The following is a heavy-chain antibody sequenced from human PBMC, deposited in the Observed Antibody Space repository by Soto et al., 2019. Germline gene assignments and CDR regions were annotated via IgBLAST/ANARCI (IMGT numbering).Heavy chain of an antibody. CDR2: IFHDGTA. D-gene: IGHD3-10*01. V-gene: IGHV4-4*02. Sequence: PSETLSLTCAVSGVSISSGNWWTWVRQTPQRGLEYIGEIFHDGTANYYPSFERRVAISVDTSKNQFSLKLTSVTAADTAIYFCARFVYDTRLNYMYFDFWGQGALVTVS. CDR3: ARFVYDTRLNYMYFDF. CDR1: GVSISSGNW. J-gene: IGHJ4*02.